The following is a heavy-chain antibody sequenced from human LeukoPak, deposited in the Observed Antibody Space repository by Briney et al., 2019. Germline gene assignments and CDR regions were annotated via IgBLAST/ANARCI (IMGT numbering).Heavy chain of an antibody. D-gene: IGHD1-14*01. Sequence: SETLSLTCSVSGGSISTHYWSWIRQPPGKGLEWIGYIYYGGSTNYNPSLKSRVTISVDTSKNQCSLKLRSVTAADTAVYHCARHVDGFNNIDAFDIWGQGTMVTVSS. CDR3: ARHVDGFNNIDAFDI. CDR2: IYYGGST. J-gene: IGHJ3*02. V-gene: IGHV4-59*08. CDR1: GGSISTHY.